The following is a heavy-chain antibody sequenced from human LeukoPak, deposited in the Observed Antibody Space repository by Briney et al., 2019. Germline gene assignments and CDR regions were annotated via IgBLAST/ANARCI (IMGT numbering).Heavy chain of an antibody. CDR2: IRYDGNDK. J-gene: IGHJ3*02. Sequence: GGSLRHSCAASGFTFSYYGMHWVRQAPGKGLEWVAFIRYDGNDKFYADSVKGRFTISRDNAKNSLYLQMNSLRAEDTAVYYCAREIISLSSDAFDIWGQGTMVTVSS. V-gene: IGHV3-30*02. CDR1: GFTFSYYG. CDR3: AREIISLSSDAFDI. D-gene: IGHD2-21*01.